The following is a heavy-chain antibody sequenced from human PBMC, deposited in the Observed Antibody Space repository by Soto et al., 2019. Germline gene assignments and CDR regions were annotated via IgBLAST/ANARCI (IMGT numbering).Heavy chain of an antibody. CDR1: GGSIINSNW. CDR3: ARQAFWFDP. V-gene: IGHV4-4*02. J-gene: IGHJ5*02. Sequence: PSETLSLTCTVSGGSIINSNWWSWVRQPPGKGLEWIGEIFHNGNTNYNPSLKSRVTVSIGKSRNQFSLKLDSVTAADTAVYYCARQAFWFDPWGQGTQVTVSS. CDR2: IFHNGNT.